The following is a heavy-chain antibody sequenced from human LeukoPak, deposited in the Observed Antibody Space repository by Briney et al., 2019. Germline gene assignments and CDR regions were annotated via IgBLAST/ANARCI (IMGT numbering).Heavy chain of an antibody. J-gene: IGHJ5*02. V-gene: IGHV3-74*01. CDR3: ARAPLHRSGGWFDP. CDR1: GFTFSSYW. Sequence: TGGSLRLSCAASGFTFSSYWMHWVRQAPEKGLVWVSRINSDGSSTSYADSVKGRFTISRDNAKNTLYLQMNSLRAEDTAVYYCARAPLHRSGGWFDPWGQGTLVTVSS. D-gene: IGHD6-25*01. CDR2: INSDGSST.